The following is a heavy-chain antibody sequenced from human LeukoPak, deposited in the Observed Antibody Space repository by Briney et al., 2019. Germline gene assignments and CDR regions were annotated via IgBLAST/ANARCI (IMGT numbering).Heavy chain of an antibody. Sequence: ASVKVSCKTSGYTFTNYGISWVRQAPGQGLEWMGWISAYNGNTDYAQNLQGRVTLTTDTSTTTAYMELRSLGSDDTAVYYCARDQSLVAYSSTWFDYWGQGTLVTVSS. CDR1: GYTFTNYG. CDR3: ARDQSLVAYSSTWFDY. D-gene: IGHD6-13*01. V-gene: IGHV1-18*01. CDR2: ISAYNGNT. J-gene: IGHJ4*02.